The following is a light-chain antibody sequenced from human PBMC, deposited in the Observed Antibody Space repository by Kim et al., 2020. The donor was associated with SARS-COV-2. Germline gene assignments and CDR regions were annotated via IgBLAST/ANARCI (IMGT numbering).Light chain of an antibody. J-gene: IGKJ5*01. CDR2: TAS. V-gene: IGKV1-9*01. Sequence: DIQLSQSPSFLSASIGERVTITCRASQGIGTSLAWYQQKPGIAPRLIIYTASTLQGGVPSRFSGGGSETEFTLTISRLQPEDFATYYCQQLNNYPITFGQGTRLE. CDR3: QQLNNYPIT. CDR1: QGIGTS.